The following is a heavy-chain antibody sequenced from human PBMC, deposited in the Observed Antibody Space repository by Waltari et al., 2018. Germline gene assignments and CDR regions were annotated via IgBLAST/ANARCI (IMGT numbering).Heavy chain of an antibody. CDR2: INSDGSST. Sequence: EVQLVESGGGLVQPGGSLRLSCAASGFTFSSHRMYWVRQPPGKGLVWVSGINSDGSSTSYAESVKGRVTISRDNAKNTLYLQMNSLRAEDTAVYYCVRDSSGTYWGQGTQVTVSS. CDR3: VRDSSGTY. J-gene: IGHJ4*02. V-gene: IGHV3-74*01. D-gene: IGHD3-22*01. CDR1: GFTFSSHR.